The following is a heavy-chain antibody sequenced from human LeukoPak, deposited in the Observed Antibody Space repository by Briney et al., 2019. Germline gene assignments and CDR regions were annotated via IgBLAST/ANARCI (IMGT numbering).Heavy chain of an antibody. V-gene: IGHV3-13*01. CDR2: IDTAGYT. CDR1: EFTFSSYD. J-gene: IGHJ4*02. D-gene: IGHD2-21*01. CDR3: ARGSDNYGGYVDY. Sequence: GGSLRLSCAASEFTFSSYDMHWVRQGPGKGLEWVSAIDTAGYTYYPGSVKGRFTISRDNAKSSLYLQMNSLRAEDTAVYYCARGSDNYGGYVDYWGQGTLVTVSS.